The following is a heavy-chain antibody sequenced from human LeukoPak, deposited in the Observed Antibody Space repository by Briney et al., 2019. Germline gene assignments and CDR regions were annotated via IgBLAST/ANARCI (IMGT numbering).Heavy chain of an antibody. Sequence: GGSLRLSCAASGFAFGSFAMSWVRQAPGKGLEWVSAISGSGTTYYTDSVKGRFTISRDKSTNTLSLQMNSLRAEDTAVYYCASPKMKLLLRDAFDIWGQGAMVTVSS. D-gene: IGHD3-22*01. CDR1: GFAFGSFA. V-gene: IGHV3-23*01. CDR2: ISGSGTT. CDR3: ASPKMKLLLRDAFDI. J-gene: IGHJ3*02.